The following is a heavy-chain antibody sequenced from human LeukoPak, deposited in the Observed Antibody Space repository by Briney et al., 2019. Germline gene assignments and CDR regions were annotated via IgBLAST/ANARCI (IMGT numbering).Heavy chain of an antibody. CDR1: GGSIRSYY. V-gene: IGHV4-59*08. CDR3: ARHTRGLGATINFYGMDV. CDR2: IHDSGST. J-gene: IGHJ6*02. Sequence: PSETLSLTCTVSGGSIRSYYWSWIRQPPGKGLEWIAHIHDSGSTSYSPSLKSRLTMSVDTSKNQFSLRLSSVTAADTAVYYCARHTRGLGATINFYGMDVWGQGTTVTVSS. D-gene: IGHD1-26*01.